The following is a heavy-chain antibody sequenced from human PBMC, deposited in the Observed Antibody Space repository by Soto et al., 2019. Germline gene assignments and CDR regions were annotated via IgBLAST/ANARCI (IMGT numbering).Heavy chain of an antibody. V-gene: IGHV1-69*06. J-gene: IGHJ4*02. Sequence: SSVKASCKASGATWFSYSITWVPQAPGQGPEWMGGIVPVFGTAKHAQKFQGRVTFSADKSTNTAYMELSSLRSEDTAVYYCATEFNRTLRGLYWGQGALVTVSS. CDR1: GATWFSYS. D-gene: IGHD3-16*01. CDR3: ATEFNRTLRGLY. CDR2: IVPVFGTA.